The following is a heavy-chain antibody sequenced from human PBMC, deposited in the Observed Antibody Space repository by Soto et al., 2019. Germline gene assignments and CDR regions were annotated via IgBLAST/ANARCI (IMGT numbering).Heavy chain of an antibody. CDR2: IIPIFGTA. CDR3: AINTYYYDSSPSDYYGMDV. CDR1: GGTFSSYA. D-gene: IGHD3-22*01. V-gene: IGHV1-69*13. Sequence: SVKVSCKASGGTFSSYAISWVRQAPGQGLEWMGGIIPIFGTANYAQKFQGRVTITADESTSTAYMELSSLRSEDTAVYYCAINTYYYDSSPSDYYGMDVWGQGTTVTVSS. J-gene: IGHJ6*02.